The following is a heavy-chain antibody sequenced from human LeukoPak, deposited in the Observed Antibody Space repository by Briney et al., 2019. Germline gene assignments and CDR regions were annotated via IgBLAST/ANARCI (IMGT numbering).Heavy chain of an antibody. CDR1: GFTFSSYA. CDR3: AKVGGSGWYRLGFDY. Sequence: GGSLRLSCAASGFTFSSYAMHWVRQAPGKGLEWVSAISGSGGSTYYADSVKGRFTISRDNSKNTLYLQMNSLRAEDTAVYYCAKVGGSGWYRLGFDYWGQGTLVTVSS. J-gene: IGHJ4*02. V-gene: IGHV3-23*01. D-gene: IGHD6-19*01. CDR2: ISGSGGST.